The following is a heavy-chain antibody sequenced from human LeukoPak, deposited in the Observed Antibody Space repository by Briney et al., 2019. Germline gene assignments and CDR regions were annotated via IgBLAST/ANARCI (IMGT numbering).Heavy chain of an antibody. J-gene: IGHJ4*02. CDR2: ISSSGSTI. CDR3: ARVRGYDFWSGYFDY. V-gene: IGHV3-11*01. CDR1: GFTFSDYY. D-gene: IGHD3-3*01. Sequence: GGSLRLSCAASGFTFSDYYMSWIRQAPGKGLEWVSDISSSGSTIYYADSVKGRFTISRDNAKDSLYLQMNSLRAEDTAVYYCARVRGYDFWSGYFDYWGQGTLVTVSS.